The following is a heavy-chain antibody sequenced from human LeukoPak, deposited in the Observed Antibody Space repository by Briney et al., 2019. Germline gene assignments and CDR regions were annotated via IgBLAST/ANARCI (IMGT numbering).Heavy chain of an antibody. CDR3: AKDRVDIVATIPSGFDY. Sequence: GGSLRLSCAASGFTFSSYAMSWVRQAPGKGLEWVSAISGSGGSTYYADSVKGRFTTSRDNSKNTLYLQMNSLRAEDTAVYYCAKDRVDIVATIPSGFDYWGQGTLVTVSS. J-gene: IGHJ4*02. CDR2: ISGSGGST. CDR1: GFTFSSYA. V-gene: IGHV3-23*01. D-gene: IGHD5-12*01.